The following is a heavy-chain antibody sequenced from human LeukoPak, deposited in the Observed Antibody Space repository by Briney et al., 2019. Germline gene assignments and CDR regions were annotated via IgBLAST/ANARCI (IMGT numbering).Heavy chain of an antibody. V-gene: IGHV4-39*02. D-gene: IGHD1-26*01. CDR2: VYYSGKT. CDR3: ARGVNSGYFDY. CDR1: GGSISRSYYY. J-gene: IGHJ4*02. Sequence: SETLSLTCTVSGGSISRSYYYWGWIRQPPGKGLEWVGSVYYSGKTFYSPSLEGRVTISVDTSKNHFSLRLISVTAADTAMYYCARGVNSGYFDYCGQGTLVTVSS.